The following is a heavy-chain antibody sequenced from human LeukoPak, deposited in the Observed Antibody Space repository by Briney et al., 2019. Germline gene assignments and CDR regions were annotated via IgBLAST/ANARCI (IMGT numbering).Heavy chain of an antibody. Sequence: KPSETLSLTCTVSGGSISSSSYYWGWIRQPPGKGLEWIGSIYYSGSTYYNPSLKSRVTISVDRSKNQFSLKLSSVTAADTAVYYCASGYCSGGSCYAIDYWGQGTLVTVSS. D-gene: IGHD2-15*01. CDR2: IYYSGST. CDR1: GGSISSSSYY. J-gene: IGHJ4*02. V-gene: IGHV4-39*07. CDR3: ASGYCSGGSCYAIDY.